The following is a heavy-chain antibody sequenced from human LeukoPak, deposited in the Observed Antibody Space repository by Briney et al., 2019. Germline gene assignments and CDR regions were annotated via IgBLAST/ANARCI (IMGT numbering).Heavy chain of an antibody. V-gene: IGHV1-8*02. CDR1: GGTFSSYA. Sequence: ASVKVSCKASGGTFSSYAISWVRQAPGQGLEWMGWMNPNSGNTGYAQKFQGRVTVTRNTSISTAYMELSSLRSEDTAVYYCARGASSSWYHYYYGMGVWGQGTTVTVSS. CDR3: ARGASSSWYHYYYGMGV. J-gene: IGHJ6*02. CDR2: MNPNSGNT. D-gene: IGHD6-13*01.